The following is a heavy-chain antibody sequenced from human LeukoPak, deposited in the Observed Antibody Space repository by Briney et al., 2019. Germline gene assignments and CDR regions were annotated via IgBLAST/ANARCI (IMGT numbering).Heavy chain of an antibody. V-gene: IGHV1-8*01. Sequence: GASVKVSCKASGYTFTSYDINWVRQATGQGLEWMGWMNPNSGNTGYAQKFQGRVTMTRNTSISTAYMELSSLRSEDTAVYYCARDQAGYYDSSGYDYWAREPWSPSPQ. J-gene: IGHJ4*02. CDR1: GYTFTSYD. CDR2: MNPNSGNT. D-gene: IGHD3-22*01. CDR3: ARDQAGYYDSSGYDY.